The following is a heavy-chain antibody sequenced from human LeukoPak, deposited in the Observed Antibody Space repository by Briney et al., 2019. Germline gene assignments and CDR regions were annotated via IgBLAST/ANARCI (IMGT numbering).Heavy chain of an antibody. Sequence: ASVKVSCKASGYIFINYGFTWVRQAPGQGLEWMGWISGYNGNTNYLQKFQGRVTMTTDTSTNTVYMELRSLSSDDTAVYYCARVSTNSRVGGYDPQWYFDLWGRGTLVTVSS. J-gene: IGHJ2*01. CDR3: ARVSTNSRVGGYDPQWYFDL. V-gene: IGHV1-18*04. CDR1: GYIFINYG. D-gene: IGHD5-12*01. CDR2: ISGYNGNT.